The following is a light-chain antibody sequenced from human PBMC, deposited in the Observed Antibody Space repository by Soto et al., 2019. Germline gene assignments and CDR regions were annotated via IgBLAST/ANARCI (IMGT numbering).Light chain of an antibody. J-gene: IGLJ2*01. V-gene: IGLV2-8*01. CDR2: EVS. CDR1: SSDVGGYNY. CDR3: SSYAGSMSVI. Sequence: QSALAQPPSASGSPGQSVTISCAGTSSDVGGYNYVSWYQQYPGKVPKLMIYEVSERPSGVPDRFSGSKSGNTAFLTVSGLQAEDEADYFCSSYAGSMSVIFGGGTKVTVL.